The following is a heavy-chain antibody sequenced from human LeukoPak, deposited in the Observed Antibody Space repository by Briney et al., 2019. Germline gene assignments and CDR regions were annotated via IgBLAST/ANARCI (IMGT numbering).Heavy chain of an antibody. V-gene: IGHV3-48*01. CDR3: ARDRWLRD. CDR1: RFTFSDFS. D-gene: IGHD5-12*01. J-gene: IGHJ4*02. CDR2: INANSKSI. Sequence: PGGSLRLSCAASRFTFSDFSMNWVRQAPGKGLEDIAYINANSKSIWYADSVKGRFTISRDNAKNSLYLQMNSLRVEDTAVYYCARDRWLRDWGQGTLVTVSS.